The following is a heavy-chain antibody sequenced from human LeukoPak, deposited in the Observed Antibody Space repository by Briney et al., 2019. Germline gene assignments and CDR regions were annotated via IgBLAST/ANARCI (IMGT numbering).Heavy chain of an antibody. CDR1: GFTFSSYS. V-gene: IGHV3-21*01. J-gene: IGHJ4*02. D-gene: IGHD2-15*01. CDR3: ARDCSGGSCYAY. Sequence: GGSLRLSCAASGFTFSSYSMNWVRQAPGKGLEWVSSISSSSSYIYYADSVKGRFTISRDNAKNSLYLQMNSLSAEDTAVYYCARDCSGGSCYAYWGQGTLVTVSS. CDR2: ISSSSSYI.